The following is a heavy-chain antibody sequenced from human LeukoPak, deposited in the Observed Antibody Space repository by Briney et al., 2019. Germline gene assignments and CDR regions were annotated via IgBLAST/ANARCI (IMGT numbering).Heavy chain of an antibody. J-gene: IGHJ1*01. CDR1: GGSFSDYY. CDR2: INHSGST. D-gene: IGHD3-22*01. Sequence: SETLSLTCAVYGGSFSDYYWSWIRQPPGKGLEWIGEINHSGSTDYNPFLKSRVTISVDTSKNQFSLKLNSVTAADTAVYYCAYSSGFQQHWGQGTLVTVSS. V-gene: IGHV4-34*01. CDR3: AYSSGFQQH.